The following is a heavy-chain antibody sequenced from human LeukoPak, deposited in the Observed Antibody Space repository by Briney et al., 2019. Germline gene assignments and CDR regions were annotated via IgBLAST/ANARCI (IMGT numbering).Heavy chain of an antibody. D-gene: IGHD2-2*01. CDR3: AREYCSSTSCYAGNWFDP. CDR2: ISAYNGNT. J-gene: IGHJ5*02. CDR1: GYTXTSYG. V-gene: IGHV1-18*01. Sequence: GASVKVSCKASGYTXTSYGVSWVRQAPGQGLEWMGWISAYNGNTNYAQKLQGRVTMTTDTSTSTAYMELRSLRSDDTAVYYCAREYCSSTSCYAGNWFDPWGQGTLVTVSS.